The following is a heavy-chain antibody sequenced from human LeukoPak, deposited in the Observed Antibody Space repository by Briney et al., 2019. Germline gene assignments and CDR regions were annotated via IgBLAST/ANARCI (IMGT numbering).Heavy chain of an antibody. V-gene: IGHV4-59*01. CDR1: GGSISSYY. D-gene: IGHD1-26*01. Sequence: SETLSLTCTVSGGSISSYYWSWIRQPPGKGLEWIGYFYYSGSTNYNPSLKSRVTISVDTSKNQFSLKLSSVTAADTAVYYCARAPYSGSYSLFDYWGQGTLVTVSS. CDR3: ARAPYSGSYSLFDY. CDR2: FYYSGST. J-gene: IGHJ4*02.